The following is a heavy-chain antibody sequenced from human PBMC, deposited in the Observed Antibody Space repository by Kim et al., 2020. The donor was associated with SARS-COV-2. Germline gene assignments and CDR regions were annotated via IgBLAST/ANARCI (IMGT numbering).Heavy chain of an antibody. V-gene: IGHV4-39*01. Sequence: SETLSLTCTVSGGSISSSSYYWGWIRQPPGKGLEWIGSIYYSGSTYYNPSLKSRVTISVDTSKNQFSLKLSSVTAADTAVYYCARQGIDYDSSGYTGEFDYWGQGTLVTVSS. CDR1: GGSISSSSYY. J-gene: IGHJ4*02. CDR2: IYYSGST. D-gene: IGHD3-22*01. CDR3: ARQGIDYDSSGYTGEFDY.